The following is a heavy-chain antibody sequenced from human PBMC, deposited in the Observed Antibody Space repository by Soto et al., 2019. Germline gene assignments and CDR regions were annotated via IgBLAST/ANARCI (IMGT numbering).Heavy chain of an antibody. CDR1: GFTFSSYA. CDR3: SQARTWEGSDY. V-gene: IGHV3-23*01. J-gene: IGHJ4*02. D-gene: IGHD1-26*01. Sequence: GGSLRLSCAASGFTFSSYAMSWVRQAPGTGLEWVSTISGSGDNTYYADSVKGRFTISRDNSKNTLYLQMNSLRAEDTAVYFCSQARTWEGSDYWGQGTLVTVSS. CDR2: ISGSGDNT.